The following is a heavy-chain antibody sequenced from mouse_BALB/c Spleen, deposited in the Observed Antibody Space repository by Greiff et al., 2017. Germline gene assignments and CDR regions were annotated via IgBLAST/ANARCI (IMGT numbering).Heavy chain of an antibody. Sequence: QVQLQQSGAELVRPGVSVKISCKGSGYTFTDYAMHWVKQSHAKSLEWIGVISTYYGDASYNQKFKGKATMTVDKSSSTAYMELARLTSEDSAIYYCARSGGYDGGYYFDYWGQGITLTVSS. CDR3: ARSGGYDGGYYFDY. D-gene: IGHD2-2*01. V-gene: IGHV1S137*01. J-gene: IGHJ2*01. CDR1: GYTFTDYA. CDR2: ISTYYGDA.